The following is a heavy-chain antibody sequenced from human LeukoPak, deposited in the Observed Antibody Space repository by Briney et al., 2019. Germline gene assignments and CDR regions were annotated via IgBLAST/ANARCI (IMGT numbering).Heavy chain of an antibody. CDR2: ISAYNGNT. V-gene: IGHV1-18*01. CDR1: GYTFTSYG. D-gene: IGHD4-23*01. CDR3: ARVDSGGNSDFDYFDY. Sequence: ASVKVSCKASGYTFTSYGISWVRQAPGQGLEWMGWISAYNGNTNYAQKFQVRVTMTTDTSTSTAYMELRSLRSDDTAVYYCARVDSGGNSDFDYFDYWGQGTLVTVSS. J-gene: IGHJ4*02.